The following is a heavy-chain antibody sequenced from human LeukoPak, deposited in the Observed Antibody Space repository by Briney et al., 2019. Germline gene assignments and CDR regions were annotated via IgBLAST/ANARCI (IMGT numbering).Heavy chain of an antibody. CDR3: ARDRGGGFDLAFFDH. CDR1: GGSFSTYA. Sequence: SVKVSCKSSGGSFSTYAVNWVRQAPGQGLEWMGRLIPVLGMSHYAPGLQGRVTLTADRSTNTAYMELDRLTSDDTAVYFCARDRGGGFDLAFFDHWGQGTLVTVSS. CDR2: LIPVLGMS. D-gene: IGHD5-12*01. J-gene: IGHJ4*02. V-gene: IGHV1-69*04.